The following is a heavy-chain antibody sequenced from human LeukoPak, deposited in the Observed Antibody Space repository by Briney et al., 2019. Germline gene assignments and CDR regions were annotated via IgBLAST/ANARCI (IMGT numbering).Heavy chain of an antibody. D-gene: IGHD3-9*01. CDR3: SSVPGLSGQLDY. J-gene: IGHJ4*02. CDR1: GYSFTNFW. CDR2: IYLGDSDT. V-gene: IGHV5-51*01. Sequence: AGESLKISCKGSGYSFTNFWIPWVRQMPGKGLEWMGIIYLGDSDTRYSPSFQGRVTVSADKSISTAYLQWSSLKASDTPMYYCSSVPGLSGQLDYWGQGTLVTVSS.